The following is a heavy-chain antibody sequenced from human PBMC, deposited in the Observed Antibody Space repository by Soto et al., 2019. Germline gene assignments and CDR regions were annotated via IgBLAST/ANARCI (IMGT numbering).Heavy chain of an antibody. CDR3: GRGRSGQIVVFY. CDR1: GYTFTGHY. Sequence: AASVKVSCKAYGYTFTGHYIHWVRQAPEQGPEWMGEIGPESGATKYAQRFQGRVTMTRDMSITTVYMELNNLSHDDTAVYYCGRGRSGQIVVFYWGQGTPVTVSS. D-gene: IGHD1-26*01. CDR2: IGPESGAT. V-gene: IGHV1-2*02. J-gene: IGHJ4*02.